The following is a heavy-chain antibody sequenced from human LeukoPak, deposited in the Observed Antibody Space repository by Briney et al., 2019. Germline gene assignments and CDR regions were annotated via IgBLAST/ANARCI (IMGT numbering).Heavy chain of an antibody. J-gene: IGHJ3*02. CDR2: IYPGDSDT. V-gene: IGHV5-51*01. Sequence: GKSLKISCKGSGYSFTSYWIGWVRQMPGEGLEWMGIIYPGDSDTRYSPSFQGQVTISADKSISTAYLQWSSLKASDTAMYYCARPGYYGSGSYYGDAFDIWGQGTMVTVSS. D-gene: IGHD3-10*01. CDR3: ARPGYYGSGSYYGDAFDI. CDR1: GYSFTSYW.